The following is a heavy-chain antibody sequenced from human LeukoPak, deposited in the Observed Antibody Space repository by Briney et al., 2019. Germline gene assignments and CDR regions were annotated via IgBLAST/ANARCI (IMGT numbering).Heavy chain of an antibody. Sequence: SETLSLTCTVSGGSISSSSYYWGWIRQPPGKGLEWIGSIYYSGSTYYNPSLKSRVTISVDTSKNQFSLKLSSVTAADTAVYYCARSGGQCLDTCYFDYWGQGTLVTVSS. CDR3: ARSGGQCLDTCYFDY. D-gene: IGHD6-19*01. CDR2: IYYSGST. J-gene: IGHJ4*02. V-gene: IGHV4-39*01. CDR1: GGSISSSSYY.